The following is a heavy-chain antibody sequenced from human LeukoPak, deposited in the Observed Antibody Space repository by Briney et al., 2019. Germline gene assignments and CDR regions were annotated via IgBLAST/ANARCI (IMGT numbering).Heavy chain of an antibody. V-gene: IGHV3-30*03. CDR3: SRSAYYDGSGNYYDY. CDR1: GFIFSTFG. D-gene: IGHD3-22*01. J-gene: IGHJ4*02. CDR2: ISYDGSNK. Sequence: GRSLRLSCAASGFIFSTFGMHWVRQAPGKGLEWVAVISYDGSNKYYADSVKGRFTISRDNAKNTLYLQMNGLRAEDTAVYYCSRSAYYDGSGNYYDYWGQGTLVTVSS.